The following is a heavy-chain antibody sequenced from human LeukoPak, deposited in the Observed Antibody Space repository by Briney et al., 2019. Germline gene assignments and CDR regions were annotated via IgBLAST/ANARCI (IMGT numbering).Heavy chain of an antibody. CDR1: GFTFSSSA. Sequence: PGGSLRLSCAASGFTFSSSAMSWVRQAPGKGLEWVSGISDSGGSTYYADSVKGRFTISRDNSKNMLYLQMNSLRAEDTAVYYCARVLRYCSGGNCYSGGLGYMDVWGKGTTVTISS. J-gene: IGHJ6*03. CDR2: ISDSGGST. D-gene: IGHD2-15*01. CDR3: ARVLRYCSGGNCYSGGLGYMDV. V-gene: IGHV3-23*01.